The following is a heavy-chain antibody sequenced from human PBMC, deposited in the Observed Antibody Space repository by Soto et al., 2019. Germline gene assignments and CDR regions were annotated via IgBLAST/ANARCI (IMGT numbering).Heavy chain of an antibody. CDR1: GGTFSSYA. Sequence: QVQLVQSGAEVKKPGSSVKVSCKASGGTFSSYAISCVRQAPGQGLEWMGGIMPIFRTPDYAQKFQGRVTITADESTSTSYMELSSLRSDDTGVYYCARDKDRQQLGGNYYYIMDVWGQGTTVTVSS. CDR3: ARDKDRQQLGGNYYYIMDV. CDR2: IMPIFRTP. J-gene: IGHJ6*02. V-gene: IGHV1-69*12. D-gene: IGHD3-3*02.